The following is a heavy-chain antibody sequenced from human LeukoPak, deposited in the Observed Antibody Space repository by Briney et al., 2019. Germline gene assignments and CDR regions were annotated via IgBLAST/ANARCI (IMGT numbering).Heavy chain of an antibody. D-gene: IGHD3-10*01. CDR1: GFTFTSYG. CDR2: ITYDGYYK. J-gene: IGHJ5*02. CDR3: ARDLSPVVRASPMGS. V-gene: IGHV3-30*03. Sequence: QPGTSLRLSCAASGFTFTSYGMHWVRQSPGKGLEWVALITYDGYYKYYSDSVKGRFTISSDTSKNTLYLQMNSLRAEDTAVYYCARDLSPVVRASPMGSWVQGTLVTVSS.